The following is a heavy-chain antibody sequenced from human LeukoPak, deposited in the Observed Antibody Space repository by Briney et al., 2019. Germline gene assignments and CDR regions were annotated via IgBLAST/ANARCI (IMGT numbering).Heavy chain of an antibody. CDR3: AGHGGNFDY. CDR2: IKQDGSEK. Sequence: PGGSLRLSCAASGFTFSRYWMSWVRQAPGKGLEWVANIKQDGSEKYYVDSVKGRFTISRDNAKNSLYLQMNSLRAEDTAVYYCAGHGGNFDYWGQGTLVTVSS. J-gene: IGHJ4*02. V-gene: IGHV3-7*01. CDR1: GFTFSRYW. D-gene: IGHD4-23*01.